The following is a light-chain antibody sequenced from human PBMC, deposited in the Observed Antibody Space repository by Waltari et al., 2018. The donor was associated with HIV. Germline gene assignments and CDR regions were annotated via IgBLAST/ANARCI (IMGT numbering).Light chain of an antibody. CDR1: QSLLHNNGYKY. CDR2: LGS. Sequence: DIVMTQSPLSLPVNPGEPASISCRSSQSLLHNNGYKYLDRDLQKPGQAPQLLSYLGSSRASGVPDRFSGSVSGTDFTLKISRVEAEDVGVYYCMQALQIPPTFGGVTKVEIK. V-gene: IGKV2-28*01. CDR3: MQALQIPPT. J-gene: IGKJ4*01.